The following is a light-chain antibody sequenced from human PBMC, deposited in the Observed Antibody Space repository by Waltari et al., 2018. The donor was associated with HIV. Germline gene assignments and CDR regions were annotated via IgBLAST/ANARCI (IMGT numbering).Light chain of an antibody. CDR1: RSHIARNT. CDR3: ASWDDSLNGPV. Sequence: QSVLTQPPSTSGTPGPSVTLSCSGSRSHIARNTVRCFPQPPGTAPKVLIYGKNRRPSGVPDRFSGSKSGTSASLAIGGLQSEDEADYYCASWDDSLNGPVFGGGTTLTVL. V-gene: IGLV1-44*01. J-gene: IGLJ2*01. CDR2: GKN.